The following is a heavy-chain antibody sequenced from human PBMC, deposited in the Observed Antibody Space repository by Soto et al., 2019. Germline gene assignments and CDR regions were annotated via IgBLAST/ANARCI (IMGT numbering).Heavy chain of an antibody. J-gene: IGHJ4*02. CDR2: ISGSGGST. CDR1: GFTFSSYA. CDR3: AKDYGGYDGLDY. V-gene: IGHV3-23*01. Sequence: PGGSLRLSCAASGFTFSSYAMSWVRQAPGKGLEWVSAISGSGGSTYYADSVKGRFTISGDNSKNTLYLQMNSLRAEDTAVYYGAKDYGGYDGLDYWGQGTLVTVSS. D-gene: IGHD5-12*01.